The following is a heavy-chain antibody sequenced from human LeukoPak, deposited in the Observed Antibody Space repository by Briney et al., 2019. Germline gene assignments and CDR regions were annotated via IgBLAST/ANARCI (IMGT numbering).Heavy chain of an antibody. CDR1: GGSFSGYY. V-gene: IGHV4-34*01. D-gene: IGHD7-27*01. CDR3: ARGRPKKLGIDLPTDY. CDR2: INHSGST. Sequence: SETLSLTCAVYGGSFSGYYWSWIRQPPGKGLEWIGEINHSGSTNYNPSLKSRVTISVDTPKNQFSLKLSSVTAADTAVYYCARGRPKKLGIDLPTDYWGQGTLVTVSS. J-gene: IGHJ4*02.